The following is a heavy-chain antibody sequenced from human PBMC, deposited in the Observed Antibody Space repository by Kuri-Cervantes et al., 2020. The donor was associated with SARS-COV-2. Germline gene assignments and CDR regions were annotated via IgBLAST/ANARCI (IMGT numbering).Heavy chain of an antibody. J-gene: IGHJ3*02. D-gene: IGHD3-3*01. CDR3: ARTKSGYYFSAFDI. V-gene: IGHV3-7*01. Sequence: GESLKISCAVYGGSFSGYYWSWVRQAPGKGLEWVANIKQDGSEKYYVDSVKGRFTISRDNAKNSLYLQMNSLRAEDTAVYYCARTKSGYYFSAFDIWGQGTMVTVSS. CDR2: IKQDGSEK. CDR1: GGSFSGYY.